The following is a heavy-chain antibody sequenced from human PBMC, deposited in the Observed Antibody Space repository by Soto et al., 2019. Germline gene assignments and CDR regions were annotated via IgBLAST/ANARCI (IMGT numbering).Heavy chain of an antibody. CDR2: ISWNSGSI. J-gene: IGHJ4*02. CDR1: GFTFDDYA. Sequence: EVQLVESGGGLVQPGRSLRLSCAASGFTFDDYAMHWVRQAPGKGLEWVSGISWNSGSIGYADSVKGRFTISRDNAKNSLYLQMNSLRAEDTALYYCAVGIVGATTDYWGQGTLVTVSS. D-gene: IGHD1-26*01. V-gene: IGHV3-9*01. CDR3: AVGIVGATTDY.